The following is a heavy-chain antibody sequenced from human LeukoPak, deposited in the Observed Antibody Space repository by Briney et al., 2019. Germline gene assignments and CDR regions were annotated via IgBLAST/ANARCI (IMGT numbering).Heavy chain of an antibody. D-gene: IGHD6-13*01. Sequence: GRSLRLSCAASGFTFSSYGMHWVRQAPGKGLEWVAVISYDGSNKYYADSVKGRFTISRDNSKNTLYLQMNSLRAEDTAVYYCAKGDLRYSSSWYWFDYWGQGTLVTVSS. CDR3: AKGDLRYSSSWYWFDY. CDR2: ISYDGSNK. J-gene: IGHJ4*02. CDR1: GFTFSSYG. V-gene: IGHV3-30*18.